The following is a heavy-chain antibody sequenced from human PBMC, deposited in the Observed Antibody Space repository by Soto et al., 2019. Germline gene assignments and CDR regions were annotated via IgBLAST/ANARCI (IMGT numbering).Heavy chain of an antibody. CDR1: AFTFSNYA. J-gene: IGHJ4*02. CDR3: AKAPAGTTAYYCEY. D-gene: IGHD4-17*01. V-gene: IGHV3-23*01. CDR2: ISGSGGST. Sequence: GGSLRLSCAASAFTFSNYAMSWVRQVPGKGLEWVSAISGSGGSTYYADSVKGRFTTCRDNSKKALYLQMNRLRSEDTAVYYCAKAPAGTTAYYCEYWGQGTLGAVSS.